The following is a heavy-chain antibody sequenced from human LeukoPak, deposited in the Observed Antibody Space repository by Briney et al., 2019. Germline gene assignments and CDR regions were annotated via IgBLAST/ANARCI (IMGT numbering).Heavy chain of an antibody. CDR3: TRHGYSGYDHLT. CDR1: GGSISSDY. Sequence: SETLSLTCTVSGGSISSDYWSWLRQPPGKGLEWIGYIYYNGRTSYDPSLESRVTISLGTSKNQFSLKLRSVTAADTAVYYCTRHGYSGYDHLTWGQGTLVTVSS. CDR2: IYYNGRT. D-gene: IGHD5-12*01. J-gene: IGHJ4*02. V-gene: IGHV4-59*08.